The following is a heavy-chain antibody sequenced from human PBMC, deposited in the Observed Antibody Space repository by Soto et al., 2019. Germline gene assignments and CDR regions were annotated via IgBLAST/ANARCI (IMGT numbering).Heavy chain of an antibody. V-gene: IGHV3-30*18. CDR1: GFTFSSYA. D-gene: IGHD7-27*01. CDR2: ISYDGSNK. J-gene: IGHJ4*02. Sequence: GGSRRLSCAASGFTFSSYAMHWVRQAPGKGLEWVAVISYDGSNKYYADSVKGRFTISRDNSKNTLYLQMNSLRAEDTAVYYCAKGNWDLDYWGQGTLVTVSS. CDR3: AKGNWDLDY.